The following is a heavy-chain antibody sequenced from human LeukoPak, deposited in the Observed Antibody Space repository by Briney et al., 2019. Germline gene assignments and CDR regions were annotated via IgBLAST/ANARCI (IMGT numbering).Heavy chain of an antibody. D-gene: IGHD1-26*01. CDR3: ARERGTSFYYYGMDV. J-gene: IGHJ6*02. V-gene: IGHV1-2*02. CDR1: GYTFTGYY. CDR2: INPNSGGT. Sequence: ASVKVSCKASGYTFTGYYMHWVRQAPGQGLEWMGWINPNSGGTNYAQKFQGRVTMTRDTPISTAYMELSRLRSDDTAVYYCARERGTSFYYYGMDVWGQGTTVTVSS.